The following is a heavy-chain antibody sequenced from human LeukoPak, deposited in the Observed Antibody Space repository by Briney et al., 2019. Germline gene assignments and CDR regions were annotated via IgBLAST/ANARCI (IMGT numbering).Heavy chain of an antibody. CDR3: ARVPVATILYHFNYFDY. Sequence: SETLSLTCTVSGYSISSGYYWGWIRQPPGKGLEWIGSIYHSGSTYYNPSLKSRVTISVDTSKNQFSLKLSSVTAADTAVYYCARVPVATILYHFNYFDYWGQGTLVTVSS. CDR1: GYSISSGYY. V-gene: IGHV4-38-2*02. D-gene: IGHD5-12*01. CDR2: IYHSGST. J-gene: IGHJ4*02.